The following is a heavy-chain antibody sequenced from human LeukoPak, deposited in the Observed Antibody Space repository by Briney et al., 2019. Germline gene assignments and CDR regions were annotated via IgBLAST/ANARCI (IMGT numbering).Heavy chain of an antibody. CDR2: ISAYNGNT. J-gene: IGHJ4*02. V-gene: IGHV1-18*01. Sequence: ASVKVSCKASGYTFTSYGISWVRQAPGQGLEWMGWISAYNGNTNYAQKLQGRVTMTRDTSISTAYMELSRLRSDDTAVYYCASRGYYYDSSGYYYVDYWGQGTLVTVSS. CDR3: ASRGYYYDSSGYYYVDY. D-gene: IGHD3-22*01. CDR1: GYTFTSYG.